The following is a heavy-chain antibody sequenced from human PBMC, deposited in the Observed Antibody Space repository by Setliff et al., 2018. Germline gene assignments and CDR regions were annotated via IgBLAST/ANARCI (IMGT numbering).Heavy chain of an antibody. CDR3: AKSGGDHCCPLYHHYYMDV. D-gene: IGHD2-21*02. J-gene: IGHJ6*03. CDR1: GFTFSSYG. CDR2: IRSNGGRT. V-gene: IGHV3-64*02. Sequence: GSLRLSCAVSGFTFSSYGIHWVRQAPGKGLEYVAGIRSNGGRTYYADSVKGRFTISRDNSKNTLYLQMGSLRAEDMAVYYCAKSGGDHCCPLYHHYYMDVWGTGTTVTVSS.